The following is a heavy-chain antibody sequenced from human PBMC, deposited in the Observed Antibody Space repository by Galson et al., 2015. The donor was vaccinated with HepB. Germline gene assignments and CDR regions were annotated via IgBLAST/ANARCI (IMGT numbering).Heavy chain of an antibody. Sequence: SETLSLTCAVYGGSFSGYYWSWIRQPPGKGLEWIGEINHSGSTNYNPSLKSRVTISVDTSKNQFSLKLSSVTAADTAVYYCAGETPGIAVAGGYWGQGTLVTVSS. V-gene: IGHV4-34*01. CDR2: INHSGST. J-gene: IGHJ4*02. D-gene: IGHD6-19*01. CDR3: AGETPGIAVAGGY. CDR1: GGSFSGYY.